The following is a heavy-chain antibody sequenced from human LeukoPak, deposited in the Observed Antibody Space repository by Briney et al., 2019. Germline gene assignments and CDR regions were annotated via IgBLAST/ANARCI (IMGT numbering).Heavy chain of an antibody. Sequence: SETPSLTCTVSGGSISSSGYYWGWIRQPPGKGLEWIGSIYDDGSTYYNPSLKSRVTISVDTSKTQFSLKLSSVTAADTAVYYCARPLTITFGGVIEDDAFDIWGQGTMVIVSS. D-gene: IGHD3-16*02. J-gene: IGHJ3*02. V-gene: IGHV4-39*01. CDR1: GGSISSSGYY. CDR3: ARPLTITFGGVIEDDAFDI. CDR2: IYDDGST.